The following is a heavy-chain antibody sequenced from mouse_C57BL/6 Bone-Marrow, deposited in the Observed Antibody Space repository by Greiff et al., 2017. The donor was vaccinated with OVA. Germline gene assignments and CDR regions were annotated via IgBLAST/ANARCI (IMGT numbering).Heavy chain of an antibody. CDR1: GYTFTSYW. Sequence: QVQLQQPGAELVKPGASVKLSCKASGYTFTSYWMQWVKQRPGQGLEWIGEIDPSDSYNNYNQKFKGKATLTVDTSSSTAYMQLSNLTSEDSAVYYCARGWLLQAMDYWGQGTSVTVSS. V-gene: IGHV1-50*01. D-gene: IGHD2-3*01. CDR3: ARGWLLQAMDY. CDR2: IDPSDSYN. J-gene: IGHJ4*01.